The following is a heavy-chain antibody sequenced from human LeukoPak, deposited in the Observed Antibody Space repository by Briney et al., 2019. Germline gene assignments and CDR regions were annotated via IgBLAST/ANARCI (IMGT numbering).Heavy chain of an antibody. V-gene: IGHV3-7*03. CDR1: GFTIGSYW. CDR3: ARDFSTSRPCY. CDR2: IKQDGSEK. J-gene: IGHJ4*02. D-gene: IGHD6-6*01. Sequence: GGSLRLSCAASGFTIGSYWMSWVRQAPGKGLEWVATIKQDGSEKYYADSVKGRFTISRDNAKNSLYLQMNSLRVEDTAVCFCARDFSTSRPCYWGQGTLVTVSS.